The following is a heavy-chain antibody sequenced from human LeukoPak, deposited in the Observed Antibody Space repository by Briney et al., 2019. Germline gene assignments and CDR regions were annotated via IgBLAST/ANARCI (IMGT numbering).Heavy chain of an antibody. D-gene: IGHD3-10*01. CDR2: IYPGDSDT. J-gene: IGHJ5*02. CDR3: ARTPGEFTFSWFDP. CDR1: GYSFTSYW. Sequence: EXXKISFKGSGYSFTSYWIGWVRPMPGKGLEWMGIIYPGDSDTRYSPSFQGQVTISADKSISTAYLQWSSLKASDTAMYYCARTPGEFTFSWFDPWGQGTLVTVSS. V-gene: IGHV5-51*01.